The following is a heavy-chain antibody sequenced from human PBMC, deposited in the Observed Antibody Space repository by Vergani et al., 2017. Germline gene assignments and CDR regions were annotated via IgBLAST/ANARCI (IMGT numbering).Heavy chain of an antibody. CDR1: GFTFSSYA. D-gene: IGHD5-24*01. J-gene: IGHJ3*02. V-gene: IGHV3-23*03. CDR3: AKLEKGYAFDI. CDR2: IYSGGSST. Sequence: EVQLLESGGGLVQPGGSLRLSCAASGFTFSSYAMSRVRQAPGKGLEWVSVIYSGGSSTYYADSVKGRFTISRDNSKNTLYLQMNSLRAEDTAVYYCAKLEKGYAFDIWGQGTMVTVPS.